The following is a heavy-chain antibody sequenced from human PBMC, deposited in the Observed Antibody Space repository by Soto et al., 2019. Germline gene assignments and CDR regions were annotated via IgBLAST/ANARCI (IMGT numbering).Heavy chain of an antibody. Sequence: GGSLRLCCAASGFTFSSYSMNWVRQAPGKGLEWVSYISSSGSTIYYADSVKGRFTISGDNAKNSLYLQMNSLRAEDTAVYYCARVGPPLDYWGQGTLVTVSS. CDR2: ISSSGSTI. CDR3: ARVGPPLDY. CDR1: GFTFSSYS. J-gene: IGHJ4*02. V-gene: IGHV3-48*04.